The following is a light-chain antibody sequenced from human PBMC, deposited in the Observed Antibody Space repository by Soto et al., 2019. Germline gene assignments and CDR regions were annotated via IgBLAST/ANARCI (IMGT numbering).Light chain of an antibody. CDR3: QQYGSAPFT. J-gene: IGKJ3*01. CDR1: HSVASSH. CDR2: DAS. V-gene: IGKV3-20*01. Sequence: EIVLAQSPGTLSLSPGERATLSCRASHSVASSHLAWYRQKPGQTPRLRIYDASSRATGIPDRISGSGSGTDFTLTISRLEPEDFAVYYCQQYGSAPFTFGPGTKVDIK.